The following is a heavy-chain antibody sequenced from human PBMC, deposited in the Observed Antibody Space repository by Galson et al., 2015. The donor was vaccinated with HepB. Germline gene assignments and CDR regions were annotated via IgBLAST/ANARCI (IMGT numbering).Heavy chain of an antibody. CDR1: GYTFTSYD. CDR3: ARGLLGYCSSTSCSYYYYYGMDV. Sequence: SVTVSCKASGYTFTSYDINWVRQATGQGLEWMGWMNPNSGNTGYAQKFQGRVTMTRNTSISTAHMELSSLRSEDTAVYYCARGLLGYCSSTSCSYYYYYGMDVWGQGTTVTVSS. D-gene: IGHD2-2*01. V-gene: IGHV1-8*01. CDR2: MNPNSGNT. J-gene: IGHJ6*02.